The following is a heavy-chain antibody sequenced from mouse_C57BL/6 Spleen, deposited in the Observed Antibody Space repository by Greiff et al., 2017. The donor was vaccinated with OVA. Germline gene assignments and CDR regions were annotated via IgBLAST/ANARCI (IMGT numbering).Heavy chain of an antibody. CDR1: GSSITSGYY. CDR3: ASHQLRLHFAY. D-gene: IGHD3-2*02. V-gene: IGHV3-6*01. CDR2: ISYDGSN. J-gene: IGHJ3*01. Sequence: EVKVEESGPGLVKPSQSLSLPCSVTGSSITSGYYWNWIRQFPGNKLEWMGYISYDGSNNYNPSLKNRISITRDTSKNQFFLKLNSVTTEDTTTYYCASHQLRLHFAYWGQGTLVTVSA.